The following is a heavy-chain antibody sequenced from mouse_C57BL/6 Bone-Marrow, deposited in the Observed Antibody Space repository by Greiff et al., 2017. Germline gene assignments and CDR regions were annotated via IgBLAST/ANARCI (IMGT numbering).Heavy chain of an antibody. CDR3: ARPYYSNYWYFDV. CDR1: GYTFTSYW. CDR2: IYPGSGST. V-gene: IGHV1-55*01. J-gene: IGHJ1*03. Sequence: QVQLQQPGAELVKPGASVKMSCKASGYTFTSYWITWVKQRPGQGLEWIGDIYPGSGSTNYNEKFKSKATLAVDTSSSTAYMQISSLTSEDSAVYYCARPYYSNYWYFDVWGTGTTVTVSS. D-gene: IGHD2-5*01.